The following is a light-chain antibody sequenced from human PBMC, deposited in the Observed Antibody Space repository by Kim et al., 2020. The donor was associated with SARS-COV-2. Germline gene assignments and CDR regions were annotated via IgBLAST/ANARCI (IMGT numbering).Light chain of an antibody. Sequence: DIQMTQSPSTLSASVGDRVTITCRASQSVGSWLAWYQQKPGKGPKLLIYDASTLESGVPSRFSGSGSGTELTLTITSLRPDDSATYFCQQYESSPWTFGPGTKVDIK. J-gene: IGKJ1*01. CDR2: DAS. CDR1: QSVGSW. V-gene: IGKV1-5*01. CDR3: QQYESSPWT.